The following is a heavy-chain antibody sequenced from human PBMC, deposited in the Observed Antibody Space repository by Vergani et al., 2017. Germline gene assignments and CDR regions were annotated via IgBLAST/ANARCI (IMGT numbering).Heavy chain of an antibody. CDR3: ARAVEMATVFDY. CDR1: GGSISSYY. Sequence: QLQLQESGSGLVKPSQTLSLTCTVSGGSISSYYWSWIRQPPGKGLEWIGYIYYSGSTNYNPSLKSRVTISVDTSKNQFSLKLSSVTAADTAVYYCARAVEMATVFDYWGQGTLVTVSS. V-gene: IGHV4-59*01. D-gene: IGHD5-24*01. J-gene: IGHJ4*02. CDR2: IYYSGST.